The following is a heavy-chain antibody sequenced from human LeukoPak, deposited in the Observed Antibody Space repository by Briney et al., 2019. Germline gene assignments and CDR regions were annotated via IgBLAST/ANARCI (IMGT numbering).Heavy chain of an antibody. CDR1: GGSISSRNYY. CDR2: ISYTGSI. V-gene: IGHV4-39*01. J-gene: IGHJ4*02. D-gene: IGHD2-2*01. Sequence: SETLSLTCTVSGGSISSRNYYWAWIRQPPGKGLDWIGSISYTGSIFYNPSLKSRVTISVDTSKNQFSLKLSSVTAAGTAIYYCARAERSGTSFPWDYWGQGTLVTVSS. CDR3: ARAERSGTSFPWDY.